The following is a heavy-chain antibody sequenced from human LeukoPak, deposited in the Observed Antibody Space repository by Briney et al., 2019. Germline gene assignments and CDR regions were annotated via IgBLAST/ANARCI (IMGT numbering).Heavy chain of an antibody. CDR3: ARDKGAVGFDP. D-gene: IGHD1-26*01. J-gene: IGHJ5*02. Sequence: ASVKVSCKASGGTFSSYAISWVRQAPGQGLEWMGGIIPIFGTANYAQKFQGRVTITADKSTSTAYMELSSLRSEDTAVYYCARDKGAVGFDPWGQGTLVTVSS. CDR1: GGTFSSYA. V-gene: IGHV1-69*06. CDR2: IIPIFGTA.